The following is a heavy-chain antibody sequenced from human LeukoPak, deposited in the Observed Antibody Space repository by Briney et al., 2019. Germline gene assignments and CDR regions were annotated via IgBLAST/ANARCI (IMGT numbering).Heavy chain of an antibody. CDR1: GGSFSGYY. D-gene: IGHD1-26*01. CDR2: INHSGST. Sequence: SETLSLTCAVYGGSFSGYYWSWIRQPPGKGLEWIGEINHSGSTNYNPSLKSRVTISVDTSKNQFSLKPSSVTAADTAVYYCARGSGSYPHWGQGTLVTVSS. CDR3: ARGSGSYPH. V-gene: IGHV4-34*01. J-gene: IGHJ4*02.